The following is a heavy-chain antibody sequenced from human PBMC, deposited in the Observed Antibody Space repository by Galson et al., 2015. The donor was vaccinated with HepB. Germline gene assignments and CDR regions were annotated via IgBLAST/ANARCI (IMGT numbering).Heavy chain of an antibody. V-gene: IGHV3-30*18. Sequence: SLRLSCAASGFTFSSYGMHWVRQAPGKGLEWVAVISYDGSNTNYADSVKGRFTISRDNSKNTLYLQMNSLRAEDTAVYYCAKCLLSGSGNLFYYYYCMDVWGQGTTVTVSS. CDR3: AKCLLSGSGNLFYYYYCMDV. CDR2: ISYDGSNT. D-gene: IGHD2-15*01. J-gene: IGHJ6*02. CDR1: GFTFSSYG.